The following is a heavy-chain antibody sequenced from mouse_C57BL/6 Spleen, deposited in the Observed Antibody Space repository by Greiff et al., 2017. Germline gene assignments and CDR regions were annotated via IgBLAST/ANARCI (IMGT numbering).Heavy chain of an antibody. Sequence: EVKLMESGGGLVKPGGSLKLSCAASGFTFSSYTMSWVRQTPEKRLEWVATISGGGGNTYYPDSVKGRFTISRDNAKNTLYLQMSSLRSEDTALYYCARLGYSNLDYWGQGTTLTVSS. CDR2: ISGGGGNT. V-gene: IGHV5-9*01. CDR1: GFTFSSYT. CDR3: ARLGYSNLDY. D-gene: IGHD2-5*01. J-gene: IGHJ2*01.